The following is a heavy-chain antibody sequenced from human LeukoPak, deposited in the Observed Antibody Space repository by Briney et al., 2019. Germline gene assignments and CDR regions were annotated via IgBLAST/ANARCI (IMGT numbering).Heavy chain of an antibody. J-gene: IGHJ5*02. Sequence: SETLSLTCAVYGGSFSGYHWNWIRQPPGKGLEWIGYIYYSGSTNYNPSLKSRVTISVDTSKNQFSLKLSSVTAADTAVYYCARVGYDFWSGYYGNWFDPWGQGTLVTVSS. CDR1: GGSFSGYH. V-gene: IGHV4-59*01. D-gene: IGHD3-3*01. CDR3: ARVGYDFWSGYYGNWFDP. CDR2: IYYSGST.